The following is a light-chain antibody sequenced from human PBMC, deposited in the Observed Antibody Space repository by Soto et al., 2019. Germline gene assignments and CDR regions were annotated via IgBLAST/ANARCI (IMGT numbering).Light chain of an antibody. CDR2: LNSDGSH. Sequence: QPVLIQSPSASASLGASVNLTCTLSDGHNNYAIAWHQQQPERGPRFLMTLNSDGSHKKGDGTPDRFSASSSGAERYLTISSLQSEDEADYYCQTWGSGIHVVFGGGTKLTVL. CDR1: DGHNNYA. V-gene: IGLV4-69*01. J-gene: IGLJ2*01. CDR3: QTWGSGIHVV.